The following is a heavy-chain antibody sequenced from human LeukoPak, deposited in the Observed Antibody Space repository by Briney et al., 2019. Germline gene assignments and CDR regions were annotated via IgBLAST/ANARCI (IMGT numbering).Heavy chain of an antibody. CDR3: ARQPGSYVGY. Sequence: SETLSLTCTVSGGSISSSSYYWGWIRQPPGKGLEWIGSIYYSGSTYYNPSHKSRVTISVDTSKNQFSLKLSSVTAADTAVYYCARQPGSYVGYWGQGTLVTVSS. CDR2: IYYSGST. J-gene: IGHJ4*02. CDR1: GGSISSSSYY. D-gene: IGHD1-26*01. V-gene: IGHV4-39*01.